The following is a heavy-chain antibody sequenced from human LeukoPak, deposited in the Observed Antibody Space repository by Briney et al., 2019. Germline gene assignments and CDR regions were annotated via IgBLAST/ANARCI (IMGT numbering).Heavy chain of an antibody. V-gene: IGHV4-34*01. J-gene: IGHJ2*01. CDR1: GGSFSGYY. Sequence: SETLSLTCAVYGGSFSGYYWSWIRQPPGKGLEWIGEINHSGSTNYNPSLKSRVTISVDTSKNQFSLKLSSVTAADTAVYYCARPYPPTVTTPYWYFDLWGRGTLATVSS. D-gene: IGHD4-17*01. CDR2: INHSGST. CDR3: ARPYPPTVTTPYWYFDL.